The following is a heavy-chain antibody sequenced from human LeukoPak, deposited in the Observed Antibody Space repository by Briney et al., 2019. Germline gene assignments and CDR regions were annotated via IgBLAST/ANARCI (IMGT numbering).Heavy chain of an antibody. CDR2: ISYDGSNK. J-gene: IGHJ6*03. D-gene: IGHD2-15*01. CDR1: GFTFSSYG. Sequence: PGRSLRLSCAASGFTFSSYGMHWVRQAPGKGLEWVAVISYDGSNKYYADSVKGRFTISRDNSKNTLYLQMNSLRAEDTAVYYCAKAPYCSGGSCYRYYYYYMDVWGKGTTVTVSS. CDR3: AKAPYCSGGSCYRYYYYYMDV. V-gene: IGHV3-30*18.